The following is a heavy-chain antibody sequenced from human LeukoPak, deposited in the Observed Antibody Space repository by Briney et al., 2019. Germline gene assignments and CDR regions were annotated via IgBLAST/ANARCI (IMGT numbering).Heavy chain of an antibody. Sequence: PGGSLRPSCAASGFTFSSYTMSWVRQAPGKGLEWVSAISGSGGSTYYADSVKGRFTISRDNSKNTLYLQMNSLRAEDTAVYYCASLLWSSSSPFDYWGQGTLVTVSS. CDR3: ASLLWSSSSPFDY. CDR1: GFTFSSYT. V-gene: IGHV3-23*01. CDR2: ISGSGGST. D-gene: IGHD3-10*01. J-gene: IGHJ4*02.